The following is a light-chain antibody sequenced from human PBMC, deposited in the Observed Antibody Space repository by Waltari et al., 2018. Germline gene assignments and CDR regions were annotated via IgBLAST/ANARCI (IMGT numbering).Light chain of an antibody. Sequence: QSALTQPPSASCSPGQSVTISCTGPNRHGAEFAYVSWYQYHPAKAPKLLISAVTQRPSGVPDRFSGSKSGNTASLTVSGLQAEDEADYYCSSYARSSHVVFGGGTKLTVL. CDR2: AVT. CDR3: SSYARSSHVV. CDR1: NRHGAEFAY. V-gene: IGLV2-8*01. J-gene: IGLJ3*02.